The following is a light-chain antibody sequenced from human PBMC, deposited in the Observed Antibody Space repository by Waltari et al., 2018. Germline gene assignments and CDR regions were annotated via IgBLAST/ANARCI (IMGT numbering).Light chain of an antibody. CDR2: DAS. Sequence: IQLTQSPSPLPPSVGARATITCQASQDISNYLNWYQQKPGKAPKLLIYDASNLETGVPSRFSGSGSGTDFTFTISSLQPEDIATYYCQQYDNLPSFGGGTKVEIK. V-gene: IGKV1-33*01. CDR3: QQYDNLPS. J-gene: IGKJ4*01. CDR1: QDISNY.